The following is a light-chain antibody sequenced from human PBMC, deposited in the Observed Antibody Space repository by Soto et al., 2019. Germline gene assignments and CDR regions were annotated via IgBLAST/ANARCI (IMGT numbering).Light chain of an antibody. CDR3: QQYNSYS. V-gene: IGKV1-5*01. CDR1: QSISNW. Sequence: IQLTQSPSTLPASVGDRVTLTCRASQSISNWLAWYQQKPGTAPKLLIYHASILETAVPSRFSGNGSGTEFTLTISSLQPGDFAIYYCQQYNSYSFGQGSRVEIK. J-gene: IGKJ1*01. CDR2: HAS.